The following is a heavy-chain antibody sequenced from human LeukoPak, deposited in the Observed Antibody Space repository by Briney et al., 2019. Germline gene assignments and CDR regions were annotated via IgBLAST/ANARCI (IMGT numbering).Heavy chain of an antibody. Sequence: GGSLRLSCAASGFTFDDYAMHWVRQAPGKGLEWVSLISWDGGSTYYADSVEGRFTISRDNSKNSLYLQMNSLRAEDTALYYCAKAGYDSSGFGSYFDYWGQGTLVTVSS. V-gene: IGHV3-43D*03. CDR3: AKAGYDSSGFGSYFDY. J-gene: IGHJ4*02. CDR2: ISWDGGST. D-gene: IGHD3-22*01. CDR1: GFTFDDYA.